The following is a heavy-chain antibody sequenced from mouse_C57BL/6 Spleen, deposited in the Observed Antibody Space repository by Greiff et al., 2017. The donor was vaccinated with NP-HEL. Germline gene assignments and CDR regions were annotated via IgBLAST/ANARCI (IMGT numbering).Heavy chain of an antibody. D-gene: IGHD1-1*01. V-gene: IGHV1-82*01. Sequence: VQLQQSGPELVKPGASVKISCKASGYAFSSSWMNWVKQRPGKGLEWIGRIYPGDGDTNYNGKFKGKATLTADKSSSTAYIQLSSLTSEDSAVYFCACYYGSSPLAYWGQGTLVTVSA. CDR2: IYPGDGDT. CDR1: GYAFSSSW. J-gene: IGHJ3*01. CDR3: ACYYGSSPLAY.